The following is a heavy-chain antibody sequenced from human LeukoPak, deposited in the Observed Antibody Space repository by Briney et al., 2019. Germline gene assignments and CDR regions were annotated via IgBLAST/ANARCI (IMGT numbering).Heavy chain of an antibody. CDR2: IYYSGTT. D-gene: IGHD6-19*01. CDR1: GGSISSGDNY. CDR3: ARQISDYYYYYMDV. Sequence: SETLSLTCTVSGGSISSGDNYWSWIRQPPGKGLEWIGYIYYSGTTYYNPSLKSRVSMSVDTSKNQFSLKLSSVTAADTAQYYCARQISDYYYYYMDVWGTGTTVTVSS. J-gene: IGHJ6*03. V-gene: IGHV4-30-4*08.